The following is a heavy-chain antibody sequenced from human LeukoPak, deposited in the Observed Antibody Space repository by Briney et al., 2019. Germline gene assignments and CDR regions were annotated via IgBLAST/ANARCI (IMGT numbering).Heavy chain of an antibody. Sequence: GGSLRLSCAASGFTFSSYGMHWVRQAPGKGLEWVAFIRYDGSNKYYADSVKGQFTISRDNSKNTLYLQMNSLRAEDTAVYYCAKGRPMVRGVNSGYYFDYWGQGTLVTVSS. CDR3: AKGRPMVRGVNSGYYFDY. J-gene: IGHJ4*02. D-gene: IGHD3-10*01. CDR1: GFTFSSYG. CDR2: IRYDGSNK. V-gene: IGHV3-30*02.